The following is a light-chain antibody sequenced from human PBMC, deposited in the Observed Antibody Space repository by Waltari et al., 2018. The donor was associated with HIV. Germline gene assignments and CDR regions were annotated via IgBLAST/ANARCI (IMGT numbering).Light chain of an antibody. CDR2: GDKDGTH. V-gene: IGLV4-69*02. CDR1: TRHNTYA. J-gene: IGLJ2*01. CDR3: QTWDIDIVL. Sequence: QPVLTQSPSASASLGSSVKLTCTLSTRHNTYAIPWHQLTPEKGHSFLRTGDKDGTHNKADGIPERFAGSSSGAERYLGISSLQSEDEADYYCQTWDIDIVLVGGGTKLSVL.